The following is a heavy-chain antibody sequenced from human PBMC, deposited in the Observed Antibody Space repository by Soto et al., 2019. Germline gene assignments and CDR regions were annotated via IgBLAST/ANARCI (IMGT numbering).Heavy chain of an antibody. CDR1: GSTFSNAW. V-gene: IGHV3-15*01. CDR2: IKSKTDGGTT. CDR3: TTELVVPAAIPWFDP. D-gene: IGHD2-2*01. Sequence: PGGSLRLSCAASGSTFSNAWMSWVRQAPGKGLEWVGRIKSKTDGGTTDYDAPEKGRFTISRDDSKNKLYLQMNSLKTEDTAVYYCTTELVVPAAIPWFDPWGQGTLVTVSS. J-gene: IGHJ5*02.